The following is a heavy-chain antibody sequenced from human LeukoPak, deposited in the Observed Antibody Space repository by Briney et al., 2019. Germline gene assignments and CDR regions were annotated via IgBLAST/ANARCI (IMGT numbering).Heavy chain of an antibody. J-gene: IGHJ4*02. D-gene: IGHD3-10*01. CDR3: ARGPNAGSGVLNQKYFDY. V-gene: IGHV3-48*03. CDR2: NSGRGGTI. CDR1: GFTFSNYE. Sequence: PGGSLRLSCAASGFTFSNYETNWVRQAPGKGLEWVSKNSGRGGTIYYADAGNVRFIISRDNGKNSLYLQMNSLRAEDTAVYYCARGPNAGSGVLNQKYFDYWGQGTLVTVSS.